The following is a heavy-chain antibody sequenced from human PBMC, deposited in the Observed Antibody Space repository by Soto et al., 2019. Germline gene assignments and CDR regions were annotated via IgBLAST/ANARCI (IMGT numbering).Heavy chain of an antibody. D-gene: IGHD3-3*01. V-gene: IGHV3-23*01. CDR2: VSGSGGST. Sequence: SLRLFFAASCVTYSSYAMSCVRQATGNWLEWVSAVSGSGGSTYYADSVKGRFTISRDNSKNTLYLQMNSLRAEDTAVYYCAKDQFRHILRFLEWKAYGMDVWGQGTTVTVSS. CDR1: CVTYSSYA. J-gene: IGHJ6*02. CDR3: AKDQFRHILRFLEWKAYGMDV.